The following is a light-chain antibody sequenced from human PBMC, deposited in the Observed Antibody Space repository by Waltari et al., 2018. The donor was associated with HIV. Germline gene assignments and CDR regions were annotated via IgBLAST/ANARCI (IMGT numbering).Light chain of an antibody. CDR1: SCPVPTSYY. V-gene: IGLV8-61*01. J-gene: IGLJ3*02. CDR2: STN. Sequence: QTVVTQEPSFSVSPGGTVTLTCGLSSCPVPTSYYPTWYQQTPGQAPRTLIYSTNTRSSGVPVRFSGSILGNKAALTITGAQADDESDYYCVLYMGSGIGVFGGGTKLTVL. CDR3: VLYMGSGIGV.